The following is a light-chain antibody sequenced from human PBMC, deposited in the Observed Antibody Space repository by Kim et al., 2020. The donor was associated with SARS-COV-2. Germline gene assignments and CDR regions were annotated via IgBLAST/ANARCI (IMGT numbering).Light chain of an antibody. CDR2: AAT. Sequence: VSSYVCWYQQRPGHAPRLLYYAATNSATGIPPRCGSGGSATDFTLTSSSLEPEDFAIYYYQQRSNSPLTFGGGTQLDIK. V-gene: IGKV3-11*01. J-gene: IGKJ4*01. CDR1: VSSY. CDR3: QQRSNSPLT.